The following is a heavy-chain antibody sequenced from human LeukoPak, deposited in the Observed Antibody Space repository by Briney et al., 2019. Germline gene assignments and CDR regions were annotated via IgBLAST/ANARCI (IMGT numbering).Heavy chain of an antibody. J-gene: IGHJ6*03. Sequence: GESLKISCKGSGYNFGNHWIAWVRQMPGKGLEWMGIIYPDDSEARYGPSFEGQVTISADKSTNTAYLQWSSLKASDTAIYYCARHFNFIYYMDVWGKGTTVTVSS. V-gene: IGHV5-51*01. CDR3: ARHFNFIYYMDV. CDR2: IYPDDSEA. D-gene: IGHD1-1*01. CDR1: GYNFGNHW.